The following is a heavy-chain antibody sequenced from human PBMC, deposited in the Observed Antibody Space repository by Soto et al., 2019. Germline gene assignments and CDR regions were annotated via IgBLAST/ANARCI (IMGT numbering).Heavy chain of an antibody. CDR1: GFTFGDYA. J-gene: IGHJ5*02. V-gene: IGHV3-49*03. CDR2: IRSKAYGGTT. CDR3: TRAYGDSSGYYLLQDRFQTKYNWFDP. D-gene: IGHD3-22*01. Sequence: GGSLRLSCTASGFTFGDYAMSWFRQAPGKGLEWVGFIRSKAYGGTTEYAASVKGRFTISRDDSKSIAYLQMNSLKTEDTAVYYCTRAYGDSSGYYLLQDRFQTKYNWFDPWGQGTLVTVSS.